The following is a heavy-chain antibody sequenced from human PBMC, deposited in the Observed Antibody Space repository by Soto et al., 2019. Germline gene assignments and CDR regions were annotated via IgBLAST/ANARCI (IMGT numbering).Heavy chain of an antibody. CDR3: ARVLGYGNYDVCSGYFPGYYYYGMDV. D-gene: IGHD3-3*01. Sequence: ASVKVSCKASGYTFTRYGISWVRQAPGQGLEWMGWISAYNGNTNYAQKLQGRVTMTTDTSTSTAYMELRSLRSDDTAVYYCARVLGYGNYDVCSGYFPGYYYYGMDVWGQGTTVTVSS. V-gene: IGHV1-18*04. CDR1: GYTFTRYG. J-gene: IGHJ6*02. CDR2: ISAYNGNT.